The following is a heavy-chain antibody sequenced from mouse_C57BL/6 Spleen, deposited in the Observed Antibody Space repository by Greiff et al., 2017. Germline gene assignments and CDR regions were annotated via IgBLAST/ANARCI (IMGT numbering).Heavy chain of an antibody. V-gene: IGHV1-80*01. CDR1: GYAFSSYW. J-gene: IGHJ1*03. Sequence: QVQLQQSGAELVKPGASVKISCKASGYAFSSYWLNWVKQRPGKGLEWIGQIYPGDGDTNYNGKFKGKATLTADKSSSTAYMQLSSLASEDSAVYFCARGTYYSLYFDVWGTGTTVTVSS. D-gene: IGHD2-12*01. CDR3: ARGTYYSLYFDV. CDR2: IYPGDGDT.